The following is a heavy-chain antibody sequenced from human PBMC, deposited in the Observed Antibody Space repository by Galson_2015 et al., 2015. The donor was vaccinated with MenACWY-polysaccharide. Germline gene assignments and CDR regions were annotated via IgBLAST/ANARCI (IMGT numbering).Heavy chain of an antibody. V-gene: IGHV4-34*01. J-gene: IGHJ6*02. CDR2: INRSGST. D-gene: IGHD6-19*01. CDR1: GGSFSGYY. CDR3: ARKRVHSSGWYNYYYGMDV. Sequence: SETLSLTCAVYGGSFSGYYWSWIRQPPGKGLEWIGEINRSGSTNYNPSLKSRVTISVDTSKNQFSLKLSSVTAADTAVCYCARKRVHSSGWYNYYYGMDVWGQGTTVTVSS.